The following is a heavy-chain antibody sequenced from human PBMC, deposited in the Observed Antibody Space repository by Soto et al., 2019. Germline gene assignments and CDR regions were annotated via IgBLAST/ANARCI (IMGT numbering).Heavy chain of an antibody. J-gene: IGHJ6*02. V-gene: IGHV3-30-3*01. CDR3: ARDRRRDYYYYYGMDV. CDR1: GFTFSSYA. Sequence: GGSLRLSCAASGFTFSSYAMHWVHQAPGKGLEWVAVISYDGSNKYYADSVKGRFTISRDNSKNTLYLQMNSLRAEDTAVYYCARDRRRDYYYYYGMDVWGQGTTVTVSS. CDR2: ISYDGSNK.